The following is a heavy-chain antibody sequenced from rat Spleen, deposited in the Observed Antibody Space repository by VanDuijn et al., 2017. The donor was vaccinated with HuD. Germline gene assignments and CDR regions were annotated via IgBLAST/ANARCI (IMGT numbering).Heavy chain of an antibody. CDR1: GFSLTDYS. J-gene: IGHJ4*01. CDR3: TSSPYGPGVMDA. CDR2: RWDGGSS. Sequence: VQLKESGPGLVQPSQTLSLTCTVSGFSLTDYSVHWVRQPPGKGREWRGVRWDGGSSAYNSALKSRLRISTDTTKSQVFLKINSLQTEDTAIYYCTSSPYGPGVMDAWGQGASVTVSS. V-gene: IGHV2S63*01. D-gene: IGHD1-3*01.